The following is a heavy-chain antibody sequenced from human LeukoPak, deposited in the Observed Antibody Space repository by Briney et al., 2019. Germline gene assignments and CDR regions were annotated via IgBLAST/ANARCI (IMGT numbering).Heavy chain of an antibody. V-gene: IGHV3-48*01. Sequence: PGGSLRLSCAASGFTFSSYSMNWVRQAPGKGLEWVSYISSSSNTIYYADSVKGRFTISRDNAKNSLYLQMNSLRAEDTAMYYCAGTNYYDSSGYYSSFDYWGQGTLVTVSS. CDR1: GFTFSSYS. CDR3: AGTNYYDSSGYYSSFDY. CDR2: ISSSSNTI. J-gene: IGHJ4*02. D-gene: IGHD3-22*01.